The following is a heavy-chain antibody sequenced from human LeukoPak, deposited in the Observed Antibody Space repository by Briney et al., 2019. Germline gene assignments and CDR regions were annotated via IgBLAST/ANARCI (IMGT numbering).Heavy chain of an antibody. D-gene: IGHD6-13*01. CDR2: IKSGGSST. CDR1: GFTFSSYW. V-gene: IGHV3-74*03. CDR3: ARDSSSWYYDY. Sequence: GGSLRLSCAASGFTFSSYWMHWVRHAPGKGLVWVSCIKSGGSSTTYADSVKGRFTISRDNARNTLHLQMNSLRAEDTAVYYCARDSSSWYYDYWGQGTLVTVSS. J-gene: IGHJ4*02.